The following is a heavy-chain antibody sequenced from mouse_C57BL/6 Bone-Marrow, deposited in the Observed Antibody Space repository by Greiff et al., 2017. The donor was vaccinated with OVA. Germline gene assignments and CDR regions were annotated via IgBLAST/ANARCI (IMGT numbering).Heavy chain of an antibody. J-gene: IGHJ2*01. V-gene: IGHV5-6*02. CDR2: ISSGGSYT. CDR1: GFTFSSYG. CDR3: ARHALWDY. Sequence: EVKLVESGGDLVKPGGSLKLSCAASGFTFSSYGMSWVRQTPDKRLEWVATISSGGSYTYYPDSVKGRFTISIDNAKNTLYLQMSSLKSEDTAMYYCARHALWDYWGQGTTLTVSS. D-gene: IGHD1-1*02.